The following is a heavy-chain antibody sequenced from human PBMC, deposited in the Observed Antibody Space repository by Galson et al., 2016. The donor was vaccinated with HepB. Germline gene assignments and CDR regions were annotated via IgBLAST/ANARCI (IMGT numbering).Heavy chain of an antibody. CDR3: AKEVGTVHPSNWFDP. CDR1: GFSLNNYA. Sequence: SLRLSCAASGFSLNNYAMGWVRQTPGKGLEWVSDIRGSGGGATYADSVMGRFTISRDNSKDTLYLQMNSLRAEDTAVYYCAKEVGTVHPSNWFDPWGQGTLVTVSS. V-gene: IGHV3-23*01. CDR2: IRGSGGGA. J-gene: IGHJ5*02. D-gene: IGHD1-26*01.